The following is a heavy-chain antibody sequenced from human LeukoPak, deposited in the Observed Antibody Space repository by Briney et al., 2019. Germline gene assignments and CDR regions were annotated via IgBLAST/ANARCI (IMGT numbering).Heavy chain of an antibody. CDR1: GYSFNIYE. Sequence: SSVKVTFKSSGYSFNIYEINWVRQATGQGREWMGWVNPNSGDTDYAQKFQGRLTMTRNTSISTAYMELSGLRLEDTALYYGTRGPRFDPWGQGTQVTVSS. CDR2: VNPNSGDT. J-gene: IGHJ5*02. CDR3: TRGPRFDP. V-gene: IGHV1-8*01.